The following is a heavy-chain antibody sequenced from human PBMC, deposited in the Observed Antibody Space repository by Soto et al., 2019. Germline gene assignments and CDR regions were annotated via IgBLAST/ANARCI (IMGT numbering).Heavy chain of an antibody. CDR1: GGSIISSNFY. D-gene: IGHD3-10*02. CDR2: VEYGGST. Sequence: QLQESGPGLVKPSETLSLTCTVSGGSIISSNFYWGWIRQPPGKGLEWIGSVEYGGSTYDNPSLKSRVTISAEPSTNQFALKLTSVTAADTAIYYCARHVRGAVTMNLFDTWGHGTLLTVS. CDR3: ARHVRGAVTMNLFDT. V-gene: IGHV4-39*01. J-gene: IGHJ5*01.